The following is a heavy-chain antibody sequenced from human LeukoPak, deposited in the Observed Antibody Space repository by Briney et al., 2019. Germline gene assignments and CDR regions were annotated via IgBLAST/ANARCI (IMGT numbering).Heavy chain of an antibody. CDR3: ARESGIVSFYYYYYMDV. D-gene: IGHD3-22*01. CDR1: GFTFSSYE. Sequence: GGSLRLSCTVSGFTFSSYEMNWVRQAPGKGLEWVSCISSSGGTKYYADSVKGRFTISRDNAKNSLYLQMNSLRAEDTAVYYCARESGIVSFYYYYYMDVWGKGTTVTISS. V-gene: IGHV3-48*03. J-gene: IGHJ6*03. CDR2: ISSSGGTK.